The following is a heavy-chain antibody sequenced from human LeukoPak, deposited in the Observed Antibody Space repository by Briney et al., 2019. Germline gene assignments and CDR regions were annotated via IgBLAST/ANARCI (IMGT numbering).Heavy chain of an antibody. CDR2: ISWNSGSI. V-gene: IGHV3-9*01. Sequence: PGGSLRLSCAASGFTFDDYAMHWVRQAPGKGLEWVSGISWNSGSIGYADSVKGRFTISRDNAKNSLYLQMNSLRAEDTAVYYCVLGGFFNPIDYWGQGTLVTVSS. CDR3: VLGGFFNPIDY. CDR1: GFTFDDYA. D-gene: IGHD2/OR15-2a*01. J-gene: IGHJ4*02.